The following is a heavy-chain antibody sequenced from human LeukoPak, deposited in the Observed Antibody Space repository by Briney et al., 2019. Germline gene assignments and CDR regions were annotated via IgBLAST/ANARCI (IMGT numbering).Heavy chain of an antibody. V-gene: IGHV1-18*01. CDR2: MSAYNGNT. D-gene: IGHD2-21*02. CDR3: ARDSEVTALLPYYYYGMDV. CDR1: GYTFTSYG. Sequence: GASVKVSCKASGYTFTSYGISWVRQAPGQGLEWMGWMSAYNGNTNCAQKLQGRVTMTTDTSTSTAYMELRSLRSDDTAVYYCARDSEVTALLPYYYYGMDVWSQGTTVTVSS. J-gene: IGHJ6*02.